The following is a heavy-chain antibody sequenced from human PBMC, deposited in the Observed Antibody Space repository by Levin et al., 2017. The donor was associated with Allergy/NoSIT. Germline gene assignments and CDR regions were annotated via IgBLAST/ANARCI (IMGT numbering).Heavy chain of an antibody. CDR3: ARVEGSGWYRVRLSWFDP. CDR2: INHSGST. J-gene: IGHJ5*02. CDR1: GGSFSGYY. Sequence: SQTLSLTCAVYGGSFSGYYWSWIRQPPGKGLEWIGEINHSGSTNYNPSLKSRVTISVDTSKNQFSLKLSSVTAADTAVYYCARVEGSGWYRVRLSWFDPWGQGTLVTVSS. D-gene: IGHD6-19*01. V-gene: IGHV4-34*01.